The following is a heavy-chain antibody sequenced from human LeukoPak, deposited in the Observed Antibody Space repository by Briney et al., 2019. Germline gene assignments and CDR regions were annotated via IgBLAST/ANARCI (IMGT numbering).Heavy chain of an antibody. V-gene: IGHV1-18*04. J-gene: IGHJ6*02. D-gene: IGHD3-16*01. Sequence: ASVKVSCKASGYTFTGYYMHWVRQVPGQGLEWMGWISGYNGNTNYGQKVRGRVTMTTDTSTATAYMELRSLRSDDTAVYYCARETRRLYYEDYHGMDVWGQGTTVTVSS. CDR3: ARETRRLYYEDYHGMDV. CDR2: ISGYNGNT. CDR1: GYTFTGYY.